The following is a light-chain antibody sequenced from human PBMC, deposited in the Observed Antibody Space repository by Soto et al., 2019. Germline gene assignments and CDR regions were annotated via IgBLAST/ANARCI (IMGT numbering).Light chain of an antibody. Sequence: QSVLTQPRSVSGSPGQSVTIACTGTSSDVGGYNYVSWYQQHPGKAPKLMIYDVSKRPSGVPDRFSGSKSGNTASLTISGLQAEDEADHYCCSYAGSYTFGVVFGGGTKLTVL. V-gene: IGLV2-11*01. CDR3: CSYAGSYTFGVV. J-gene: IGLJ2*01. CDR2: DVS. CDR1: SSDVGGYNY.